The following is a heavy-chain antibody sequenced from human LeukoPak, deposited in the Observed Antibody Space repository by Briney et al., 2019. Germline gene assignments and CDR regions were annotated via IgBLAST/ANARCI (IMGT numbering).Heavy chain of an antibody. CDR3: FAGFKAAAGQNNAFDI. Sequence: GGSLRLSCAASGFTFSSYWMSWVRQAPGKGLVWVSRINSDGSSTSYADSVKGRFTISRDNAKNTLYLQMNSLRAEDTAVYYCFAGFKAAAGQNNAFDIWGQGTMVTVSS. D-gene: IGHD6-13*01. V-gene: IGHV3-74*01. J-gene: IGHJ3*02. CDR2: INSDGSST. CDR1: GFTFSSYW.